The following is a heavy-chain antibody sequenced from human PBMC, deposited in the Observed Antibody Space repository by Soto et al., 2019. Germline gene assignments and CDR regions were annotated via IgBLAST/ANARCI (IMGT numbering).Heavy chain of an antibody. CDR3: ARSRNGGVADSFDY. Sequence: QVQLVESGGGVVQPGKSLRVSCVVSGFILRGHAIHWVRQAPGKGLEWVAAISRDGSIKDYLDSVKGRFTVSRDNSKNEVYLEMNSLRDEDTAVYHCARSRNGGVADSFDYWGQGTLVTVSA. V-gene: IGHV3-30*04. CDR1: GFILRGHA. CDR2: ISRDGSIK. J-gene: IGHJ4*02. D-gene: IGHD2-8*01.